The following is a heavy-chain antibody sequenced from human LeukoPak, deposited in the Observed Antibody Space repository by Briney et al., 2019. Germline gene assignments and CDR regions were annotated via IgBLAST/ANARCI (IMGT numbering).Heavy chain of an antibody. CDR3: ARGGGITSQPWVYYYMDV. Sequence: SETLSLTCAVYGGSFSGYYWSWIRQPPGKGLEWIGYIYYSGSTNYNPSLKSRVTISVDTSKNQFSLKLSSVTAADTAVYYCARGGGITSQPWVYYYMDVWGKGTTVTVSS. CDR2: IYYSGST. J-gene: IGHJ6*03. D-gene: IGHD3-16*01. V-gene: IGHV4-59*01. CDR1: GGSFSGYY.